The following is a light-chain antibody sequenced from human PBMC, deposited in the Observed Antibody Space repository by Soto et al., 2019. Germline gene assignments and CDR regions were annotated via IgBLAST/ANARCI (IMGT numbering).Light chain of an antibody. CDR2: AAS. CDR1: QSISIW. J-gene: IGKJ1*01. V-gene: IGKV1-39*01. Sequence: DIPMTQSPSTLSASVGDRVTINCRARQSISIWLAWYQQKPGKAPKLLIYAASSLQSGVPSRFSGSGSGTDFTLTISSLQPEDFATYYCQQSYSTLTLGQGTKVDI. CDR3: QQSYSTLT.